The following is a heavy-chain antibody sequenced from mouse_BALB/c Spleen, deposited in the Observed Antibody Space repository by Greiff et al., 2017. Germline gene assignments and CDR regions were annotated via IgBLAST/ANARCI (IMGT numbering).Heavy chain of an antibody. V-gene: IGHV3-2*02. J-gene: IGHJ3*01. Sequence: EVQLQESGPGLVKPSQSLSLTCTVTGYSITSDYAWNWIRQFPGNKLEWMGYISYSGSTSYNPSLKSRISITRDTSKNQFFLQLNSVTTEDTATYYCARGLRRLWFAYWGQGTLVTVSA. CDR1: GYSITSDYA. CDR3: ARGLRRLWFAY. D-gene: IGHD2-4*01. CDR2: ISYSGST.